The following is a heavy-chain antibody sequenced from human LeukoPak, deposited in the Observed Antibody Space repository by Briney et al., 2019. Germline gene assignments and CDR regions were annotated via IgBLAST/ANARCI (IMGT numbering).Heavy chain of an antibody. CDR1: GGSVSSGSYS. J-gene: IGHJ4*02. Sequence: SETLSLTCTVSGGSVSSGSYSWSWIRQPPGKGLEWIECMYYSGSANYNPSLKSRVTMSVDTFKNQFSLKLTSVAAEDTAVYYCARDASGSYFHYWGQGTLVTVSS. V-gene: IGHV4-61*01. D-gene: IGHD3-10*01. CDR2: MYYSGSA. CDR3: ARDASGSYFHY.